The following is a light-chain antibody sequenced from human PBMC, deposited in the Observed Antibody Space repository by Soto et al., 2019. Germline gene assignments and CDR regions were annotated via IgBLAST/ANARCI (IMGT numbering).Light chain of an antibody. J-gene: IGKJ4*01. CDR1: QGISSA. Sequence: AIQLTQSPSSLSASVGDRVTITCRASQGISSALAGYQQKPGKAPKLLIYDASSLESGVPARFSGSGSGTDFTLTISSLQPEDFANYYCQQFNNYPLTFGGGTKVEIK. CDR2: DAS. V-gene: IGKV1D-13*01. CDR3: QQFNNYPLT.